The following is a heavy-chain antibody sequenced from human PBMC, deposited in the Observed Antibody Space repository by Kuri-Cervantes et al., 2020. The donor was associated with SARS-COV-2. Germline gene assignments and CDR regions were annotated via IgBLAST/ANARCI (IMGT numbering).Heavy chain of an antibody. J-gene: IGHJ6*03. CDR3: ARGRVGATYYYYYMDV. CDR2: ISYDGSNK. CDR1: GFTFSSYA. D-gene: IGHD1-26*01. Sequence: GESLKISCAASGFTFSSYAMHWVRQAPGKGLEWVAVISYDGSNKYYADSVKGRFTISRDNSKNTLYLQMSSLRAEDTAVYYCARGRVGATYYYYYMDVWGKGTTVTVSS. V-gene: IGHV3-30*04.